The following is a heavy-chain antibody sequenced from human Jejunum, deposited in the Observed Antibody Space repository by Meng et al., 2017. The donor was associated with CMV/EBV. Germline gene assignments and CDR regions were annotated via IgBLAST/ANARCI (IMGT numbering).Heavy chain of an antibody. V-gene: IGHV4-61*01. J-gene: IGHJ6*02. CDR3: ARGWADIRFSGAMDV. Sequence: SVSIDSYYWSWIRQPPGEGLEWIGYMSYSGYPKSKSSLKSRVTISSDASKNQFSLRLTPVTTADTAVYYCARGWADIRFSGAMDVWGQGTSVTVSS. CDR2: MSYSGYP. D-gene: IGHD2-8*02. CDR1: SVSIDSYY.